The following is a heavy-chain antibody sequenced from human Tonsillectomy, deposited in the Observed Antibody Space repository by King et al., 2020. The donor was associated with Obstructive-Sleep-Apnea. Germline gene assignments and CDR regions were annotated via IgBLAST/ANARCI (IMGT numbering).Heavy chain of an antibody. J-gene: IGHJ4*02. CDR3: ARSEYSSSSARY. CDR1: GGSFSSGSYY. CDR2: IYYSGST. Sequence: QLQESGPGLVKPSETLSLTCTVSGGSFSSGSYYWSWIRQPPGKGLEWIGYIYYSGSTNYNPSLKSRVTISVDTSKNQFSLKLSSVTAADTAVYYCARSEYSSSSARYWGQGTLVTVSS. V-gene: IGHV4-61*01. D-gene: IGHD6-6*01.